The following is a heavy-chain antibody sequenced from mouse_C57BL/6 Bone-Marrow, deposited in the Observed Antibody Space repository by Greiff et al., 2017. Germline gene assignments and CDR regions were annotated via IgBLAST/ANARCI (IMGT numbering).Heavy chain of an antibody. CDR2: ISSGGDYI. J-gene: IGHJ4*01. Sequence: EVQLVESGEGLVKPGGSLTLSCAASGFTFSSYAMSWVRQTPGKRLEWVAYISSGGDYIYYADTVKGRFTISRDNARNTLYLQMSSLKSEDTAMYYCTRPYVHYAMDYWGQGTSVTVSS. V-gene: IGHV5-9-1*02. D-gene: IGHD2-14*01. CDR1: GFTFSSYA. CDR3: TRPYVHYAMDY.